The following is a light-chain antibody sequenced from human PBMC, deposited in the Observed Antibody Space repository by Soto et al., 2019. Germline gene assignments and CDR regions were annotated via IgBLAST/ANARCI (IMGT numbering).Light chain of an antibody. J-gene: IGLJ1*01. CDR2: EFS. V-gene: IGLV2-14*01. Sequence: QASLPHPASVALSPGQSITISFTGTISYVGVYNYVSCYQQHPVKAPKLLIYEFSNRPSGVSNRFSGSKSGNTASLTISGLQAEDEADYYCSSYTSSSTLGVFGTGTKVTVL. CDR1: ISYVGVYNY. CDR3: SSYTSSSTLGV.